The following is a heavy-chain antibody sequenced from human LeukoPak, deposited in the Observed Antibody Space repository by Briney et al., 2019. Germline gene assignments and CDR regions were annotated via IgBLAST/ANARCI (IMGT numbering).Heavy chain of an antibody. CDR1: GGSISSYY. J-gene: IGHJ4*02. CDR3: ARDTYSGSSNTFDY. V-gene: IGHV4-4*07. Sequence: SETLSLTCTVSGGSISSYYWSWIRQPAGNGLEWIGRIYTSGSTNYNPSLKSRVTMSVDTSKNQFSLKLSSVTAADTAVYYCARDTYSGSSNTFDYWGQGTLVTVSS. D-gene: IGHD1-26*01. CDR2: IYTSGST.